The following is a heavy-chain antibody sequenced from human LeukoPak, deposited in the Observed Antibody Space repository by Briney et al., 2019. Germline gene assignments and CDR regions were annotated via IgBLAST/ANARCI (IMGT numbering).Heavy chain of an antibody. D-gene: IGHD2-2*02. V-gene: IGHV1-69*06. CDR2: IIPIFGTA. CDR1: GYTFTGYY. Sequence: SVKVSCKASGYTFTGYYMHWVRQAPGQGLEWMGGIIPIFGTANYAQKFQGRVTITADKSTSTAYMELSSLRSEDTAVYYCARGKGSTSCYMWGQGTLVTVSS. CDR3: ARGKGSTSCYM. J-gene: IGHJ4*02.